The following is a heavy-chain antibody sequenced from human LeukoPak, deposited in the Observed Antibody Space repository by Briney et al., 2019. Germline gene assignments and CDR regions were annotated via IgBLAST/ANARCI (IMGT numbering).Heavy chain of an antibody. V-gene: IGHV3-30*02. Sequence: QVQLVESGGGVVQHGGCLRLSCAASGFTFSSYGMHWVRQAPGKGLEWVAFIRYDGSDKYYAYSVKARFTLSRDNSKNTMYLQMNTLRAEDTAVYYCATGYSSGWYGRLDYWGQGTLVTVSS. CDR1: GFTFSSYG. J-gene: IGHJ4*02. CDR2: IRYDGSDK. CDR3: ATGYSSGWYGRLDY. D-gene: IGHD6-19*01.